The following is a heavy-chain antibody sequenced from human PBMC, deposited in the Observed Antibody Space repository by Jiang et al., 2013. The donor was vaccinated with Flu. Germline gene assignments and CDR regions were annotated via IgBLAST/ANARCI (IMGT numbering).Heavy chain of an antibody. J-gene: IGHJ6*04. D-gene: IGHD2-15*01. Sequence: EWIGSIYRGGSTYYNPSLKSRVTISVDTSKNQFSLKLSSVTAADTAVYYCARDRRYCSGGTCYSPSGMDVWGKGTTVTVSS. CDR2: IYRGGST. CDR3: ARDRRYCSGGTCYSPSGMDV. V-gene: IGHV4-38-2*02.